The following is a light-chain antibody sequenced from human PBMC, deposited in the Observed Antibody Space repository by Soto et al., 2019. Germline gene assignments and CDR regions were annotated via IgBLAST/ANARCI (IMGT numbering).Light chain of an antibody. CDR3: SSFTSRHTYV. J-gene: IGLJ1*01. V-gene: IGLV2-14*01. Sequence: QSALAQPASVSGSPGQSITISCTGTSSDVGAYNYVSWYQQNPGKAPKLLIYDVRYRPSGVSNRFSCSKSGNTAYLIISGLQAADEADYYCSSFTSRHTYVFGSGTKVTVL. CDR2: DVR. CDR1: SSDVGAYNY.